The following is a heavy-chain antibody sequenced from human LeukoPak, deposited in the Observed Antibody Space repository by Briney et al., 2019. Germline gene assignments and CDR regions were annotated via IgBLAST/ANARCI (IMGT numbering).Heavy chain of an antibody. CDR3: ARGRYSYGQTFCDY. J-gene: IGHJ4*02. CDR1: GFRFSDYG. D-gene: IGHD5-18*01. V-gene: IGHV3-33*01. Sequence: GGSLRLSCAASGFRFSDYGMHWVRQAPGKGLEWLAVIWFDGSDKYYADSVEGRFTISRDNSKNTLYLQTNGLRAEDTALYYCARGRYSYGQTFCDYWGQGTLVTVSS. CDR2: IWFDGSDK.